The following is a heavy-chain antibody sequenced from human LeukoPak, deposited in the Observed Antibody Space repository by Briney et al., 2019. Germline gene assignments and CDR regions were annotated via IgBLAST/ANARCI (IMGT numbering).Heavy chain of an antibody. CDR1: GFTFSSYA. V-gene: IGHV3-30*04. CDR2: ISYDGSNK. CDR3: ARDDMYDSSGSFDY. D-gene: IGHD3-22*01. J-gene: IGHJ4*02. Sequence: GGSLRLSCAASGFTFSSYAMHWVRQAPGKGLEWVAVISYDGSNKYYADSVKGRFTISRDNSKNTLYLQMNSLRAEDTAVYYCARDDMYDSSGSFDYWGQGTLVTVSS.